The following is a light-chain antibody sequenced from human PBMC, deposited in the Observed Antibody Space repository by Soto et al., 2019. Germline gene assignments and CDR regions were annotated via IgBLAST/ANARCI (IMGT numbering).Light chain of an antibody. CDR2: EAS. CDR1: QSISTY. Sequence: EIVLTHSPATLSLSPGEIATLSCGASQSISTYLAWYQHKPGQAPRLLISEASNRATGIPARFSGSGSETDFTLTITSLEPEDVAAYYCQQRRYCPPDFGGGTKVDIK. J-gene: IGKJ4*01. CDR3: QQRRYCPPD. V-gene: IGKV3-11*01.